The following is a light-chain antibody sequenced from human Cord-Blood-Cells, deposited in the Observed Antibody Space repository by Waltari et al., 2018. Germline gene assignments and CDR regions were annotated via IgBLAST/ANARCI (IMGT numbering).Light chain of an antibody. V-gene: IGLV3-1*01. CDR3: QAWDSSTGV. J-gene: IGLJ3*02. CDR1: KLGDKY. CDR2: QDS. Sequence: SYELTQPPSVSMSPGQTASITCSGDKLGDKYACWYQQKPGQSPVLVIYQDSKRPSGSPERFSGSNSGNTDTLTISGTQAMDEADYYCQAWDSSTGVFGGGTKLTVL.